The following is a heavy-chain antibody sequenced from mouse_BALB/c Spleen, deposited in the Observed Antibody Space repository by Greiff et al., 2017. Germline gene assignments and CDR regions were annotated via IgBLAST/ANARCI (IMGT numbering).Heavy chain of an antibody. CDR2: IWSGGST. V-gene: IGHV2-2*02. J-gene: IGHJ4*01. CDR1: GFSLTSYG. Sequence: QVHVKQSGPGLVQPSQSLSITCTVSGFSLTSYGVHWVRQSPGKGLEWLGVIWSGGSTDYNAAFISRLSISKDNSKSQVFFKMNSLQANDTAIYYCARNLGGVYAMDYWGQGTSVTVSS. CDR3: ARNLGGVYAMDY.